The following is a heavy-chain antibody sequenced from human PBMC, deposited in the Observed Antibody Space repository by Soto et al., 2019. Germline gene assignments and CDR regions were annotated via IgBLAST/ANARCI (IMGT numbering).Heavy chain of an antibody. Sequence: SETLSLTCTVSGGSISGYYWSWIRQPPGKGLEWIGYIYYSGSTNYNPSLKSRVTISVDTSKNQFSLKLSSVTAADTAVYYCARGLLDYGDYVGPLWYFDYWGQGTLVTVSS. D-gene: IGHD4-17*01. V-gene: IGHV4-59*01. CDR2: IYYSGST. CDR1: GGSISGYY. CDR3: ARGLLDYGDYVGPLWYFDY. J-gene: IGHJ4*02.